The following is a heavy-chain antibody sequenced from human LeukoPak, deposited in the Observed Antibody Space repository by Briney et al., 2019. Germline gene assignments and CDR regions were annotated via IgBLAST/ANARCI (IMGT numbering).Heavy chain of an antibody. D-gene: IGHD6-19*01. CDR3: AKPRSAWYVFDY. CDR1: GLTFSNYA. J-gene: IGHJ4*02. Sequence: GGSLRLSCAATGLTFSNYATSWVRQAPGKGLEWVSVLTASGGDTRHADSVKGRFTISRDNSRNTLYLHLNSLRADDTAVYYCAKPRSAWYVFDYWGQGTLVTVSS. V-gene: IGHV3-23*01. CDR2: LTASGGDT.